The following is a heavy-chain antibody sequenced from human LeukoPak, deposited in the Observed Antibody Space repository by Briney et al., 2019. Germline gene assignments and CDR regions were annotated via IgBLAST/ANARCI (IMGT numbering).Heavy chain of an antibody. D-gene: IGHD5-18*01. J-gene: IGHJ4*02. Sequence: SVKVSCKASGGTFSSYAISWVRQAPGQGLEWMGGIIPIFGTANYAQKFQGRVTITADESTSTAYMELSSLRSVDTAVYYCARLTAMVTDFDYWGQGTLVTVSS. V-gene: IGHV1-69*01. CDR1: GGTFSSYA. CDR2: IIPIFGTA. CDR3: ARLTAMVTDFDY.